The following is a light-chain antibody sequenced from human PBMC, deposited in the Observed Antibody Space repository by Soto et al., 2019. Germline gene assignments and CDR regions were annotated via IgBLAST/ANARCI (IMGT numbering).Light chain of an antibody. CDR1: QSVSSD. CDR3: QHRHN. V-gene: IGKV3-11*01. J-gene: IGKJ3*01. Sequence: EIVLTQSPATLSLSPGDRATLSCRASQSVSSDFAWYQHKPGQTPRLLIYDVSNRATGIPARFSDTGSGTDFTLTISSLDPEDFALYYCQHRHNFGPGTKVDFK. CDR2: DVS.